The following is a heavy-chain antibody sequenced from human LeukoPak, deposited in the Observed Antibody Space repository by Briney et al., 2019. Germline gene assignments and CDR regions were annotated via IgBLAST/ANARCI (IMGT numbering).Heavy chain of an antibody. Sequence: GGSLRLSCAASGFTFSSYGMHWVRQAPGKGLEWVAVISYDGSNKYYADSVKGRFTISRDNSKNTLYLQMNSLRAEDTAVYYCARVDGNNAYWGQGTLVTVSS. J-gene: IGHJ4*02. CDR2: ISYDGSNK. V-gene: IGHV3-30*03. D-gene: IGHD1/OR15-1a*01. CDR3: ARVDGNNAY. CDR1: GFTFSSYG.